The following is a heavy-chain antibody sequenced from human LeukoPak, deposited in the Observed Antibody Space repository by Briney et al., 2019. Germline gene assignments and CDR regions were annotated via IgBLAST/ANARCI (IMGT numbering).Heavy chain of an antibody. Sequence: GGSLRLSCVGSGVIVRSNYLTWVRQAPGKGLEWVSILYHGGSTYYADSVKGRFSISRDTSKNTLYLQMNSLRVEDTAVYYCATRRFGELTYWGQGTLVTVSS. CDR2: LYHGGST. CDR3: ATRRFGELTY. J-gene: IGHJ4*02. V-gene: IGHV3-66*01. D-gene: IGHD3-10*01. CDR1: GVIVRSNY.